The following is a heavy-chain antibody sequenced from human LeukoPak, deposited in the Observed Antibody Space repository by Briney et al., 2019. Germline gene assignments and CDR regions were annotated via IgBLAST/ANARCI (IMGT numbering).Heavy chain of an antibody. CDR2: IYTSGST. CDR3: TTDTGTTGEVKFDP. Sequence: SETLSLTCTVSGNSFGDYYWSWIRQPAGKGLEWIGRIYTSGSTTYNPSLKSRVTMSVDTSKSQFSLNLMSVTAADTAVYYCTTDTGTTGEVKFDPWGQGTLVTVSS. J-gene: IGHJ5*02. V-gene: IGHV4-4*07. CDR1: GNSFGDYY. D-gene: IGHD4-17*01.